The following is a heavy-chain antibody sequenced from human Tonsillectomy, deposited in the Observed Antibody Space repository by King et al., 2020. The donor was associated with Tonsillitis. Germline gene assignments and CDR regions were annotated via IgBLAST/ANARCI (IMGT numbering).Heavy chain of an antibody. CDR2: INPSGGTT. CDR1: GFTFRSYT. V-gene: IGHV3-23*04. Sequence: DVQLVESGGGLVQPGGSLRLSCAASGFTFRSYTMTWVRQGPGKGLEWVSDINPSGGTTYYADSVKGRFTVSRDNSKNTLFLQMTSLGAEDTAVYYCAKALAASACDYWGQGTLVTVSS. CDR3: AKALAASACDY. D-gene: IGHD6-13*01. J-gene: IGHJ4*02.